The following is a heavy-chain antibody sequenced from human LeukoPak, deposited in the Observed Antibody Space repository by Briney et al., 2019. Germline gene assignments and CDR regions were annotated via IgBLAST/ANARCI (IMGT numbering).Heavy chain of an antibody. CDR3: ARHKDDFRLGGWFDP. CDR1: GDSIVNYY. Sequence: SETLSLTCTVSGDSIVNYYWSWIRQPPGKGLEWIGYISASGSTKHNPSLGSRISISLDTSKSQVSLNLRSATAADTAVYYCARHKDDFRLGGWFDPWGQGILVTVSS. CDR2: ISASGST. J-gene: IGHJ5*02. D-gene: IGHD3-3*01. V-gene: IGHV4-4*09.